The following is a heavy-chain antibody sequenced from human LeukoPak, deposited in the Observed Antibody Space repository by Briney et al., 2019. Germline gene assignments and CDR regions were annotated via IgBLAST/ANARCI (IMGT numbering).Heavy chain of an antibody. J-gene: IGHJ3*02. CDR3: ARGSYDYVWGSYRYAFDI. V-gene: IGHV1-69*13. CDR1: GGTFSSYA. D-gene: IGHD3-16*02. Sequence: SVKVSCKASGGTFSSYAISWVRQAPGQGLEWMGGIIPIFGTANYAQKFQGRVTITADESTSTAYMELSSLRSEDTVVYYCARGSYDYVWGSYRYAFDIWGQGTMVTVSS. CDR2: IIPIFGTA.